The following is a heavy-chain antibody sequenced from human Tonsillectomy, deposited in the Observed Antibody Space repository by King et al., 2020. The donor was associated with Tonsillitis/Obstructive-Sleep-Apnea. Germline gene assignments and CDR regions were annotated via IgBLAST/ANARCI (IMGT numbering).Heavy chain of an antibody. CDR2: ISAYNGNT. V-gene: IGHV1-18*01. CDR1: GYTFTRYG. J-gene: IGHJ4*02. D-gene: IGHD3-22*01. Sequence: MQLVQSGAEVKKPGASVKVSCKASGYTFTRYGISWVRQAPGQGLEWMGWISAYNGNTNYAQRLQARVTMTTDTSTSTAYMDLRSLRSDDTAVYYCARDSMSHYYDSSGYYTFDYWGQGTLVTVSS. CDR3: ARDSMSHYYDSSGYYTFDY.